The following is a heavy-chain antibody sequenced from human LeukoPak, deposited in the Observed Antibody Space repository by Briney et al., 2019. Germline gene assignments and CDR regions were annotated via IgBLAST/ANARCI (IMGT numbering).Heavy chain of an antibody. CDR1: GFTFSSYA. CDR3: AKRSSSGYSNYFDY. D-gene: IGHD3-22*01. Sequence: GGSLRLPCAASGFTFSSYAMSWVRQAPGKGLEWVSAISGSGGSTYYADSVKGRFTISRDNSKNTLYLQMNSLRAEDTAVYYCAKRSSSGYSNYFDYWGQGTLVTVSS. J-gene: IGHJ4*02. V-gene: IGHV3-23*01. CDR2: ISGSGGST.